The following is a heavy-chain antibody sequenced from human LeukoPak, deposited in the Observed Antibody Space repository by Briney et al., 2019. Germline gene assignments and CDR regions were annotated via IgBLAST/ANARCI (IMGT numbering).Heavy chain of an antibody. J-gene: IGHJ3*02. V-gene: IGHV4-34*01. Sequence: PSETLSLTCAVYGGSFSGYYWNWIRQPPGKGLEWIGEINHSGSTNYNPSLKSRVTISVDTSKNQFSLKLSSVTAADTAVYYCARVPATITGYSDAFDIWGQGTMVTVSS. CDR1: GGSFSGYY. CDR3: ARVPATITGYSDAFDI. D-gene: IGHD5-12*01. CDR2: INHSGST.